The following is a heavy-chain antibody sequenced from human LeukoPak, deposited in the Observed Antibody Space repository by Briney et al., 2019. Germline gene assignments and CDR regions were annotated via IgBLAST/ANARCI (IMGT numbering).Heavy chain of an antibody. Sequence: GWSLRLSCAASGFTFNNYWIHWVRQAPGKGLVWVSRVNPGGSIANFADSVKGRFTTSRDNTKNTVYLQTSSLTAEDTAVYYCVRGTYHAYYMDVWGKGTTVTVSS. J-gene: IGHJ6*03. D-gene: IGHD3-16*01. V-gene: IGHV3-74*01. CDR2: VNPGGSIA. CDR3: VRGTYHAYYMDV. CDR1: GFTFNNYW.